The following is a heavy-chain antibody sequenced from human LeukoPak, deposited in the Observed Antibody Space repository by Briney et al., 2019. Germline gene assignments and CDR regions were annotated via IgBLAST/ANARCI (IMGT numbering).Heavy chain of an antibody. CDR1: GGSISSFY. CDR3: ARSTAMVNWYFDL. J-gene: IGHJ2*01. Sequence: SETLSLTWSVWGGSISSFYWRWIRQPPGEGLECIGYIYYSGSTNYNPSLKSRDTISVDTSKNQFSLKLSSVTAADTAVYYCARSTAMVNWYFDLWGRGTLVTVSS. CDR2: IYYSGST. V-gene: IGHV4-59*13. D-gene: IGHD5-18*01.